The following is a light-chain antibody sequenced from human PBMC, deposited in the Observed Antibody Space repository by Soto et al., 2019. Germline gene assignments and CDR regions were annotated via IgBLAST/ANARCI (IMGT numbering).Light chain of an antibody. J-gene: IGLJ2*01. V-gene: IGLV2-14*01. CDR2: DVS. Sequence: QSVLTQPASVSGSPGQSITISCTGTSSDVGGYNYVSWYQQHPGKAPKLMIYDVSNRPSGVSNRFSGSKSGNTASLTISGLQAEDEADYYCSSYTSSSTLEVFGGGNKVTVL. CDR1: SSDVGGYNY. CDR3: SSYTSSSTLEV.